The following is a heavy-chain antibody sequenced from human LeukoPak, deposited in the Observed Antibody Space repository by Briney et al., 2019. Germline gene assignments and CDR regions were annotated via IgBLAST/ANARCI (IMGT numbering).Heavy chain of an antibody. CDR3: ASGGVVRGLGNGFDP. CDR1: GGSISGYY. D-gene: IGHD3-10*01. Sequence: SETLSLTPTVSGGSISGYYWSSIRQPPRKGLEWMGYIYTSGSTNYNPSLKSRVTISVDTSKNQLSLKLSSVTAADTAVYYCASGGVVRGLGNGFDPWGQGTLVTVSS. J-gene: IGHJ5*02. CDR2: IYTSGST. V-gene: IGHV4-4*09.